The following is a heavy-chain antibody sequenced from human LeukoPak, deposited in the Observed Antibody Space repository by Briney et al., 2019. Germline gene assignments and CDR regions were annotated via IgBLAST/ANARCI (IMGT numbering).Heavy chain of an antibody. CDR3: ARRHYYDSSGYYYY. Sequence: SETLSLTCTVSGGSISSSSYYWGWIRQPPGKGLEWIGSIYYSGSTYYNPSLKSRVTISVDTSKNQFSLKLSSVTAADTAVYYCARRHYYDSSGYYYYWGQGTLVTVSP. J-gene: IGHJ4*02. D-gene: IGHD3-22*01. CDR2: IYYSGST. CDR1: GGSISSSSYY. V-gene: IGHV4-39*01.